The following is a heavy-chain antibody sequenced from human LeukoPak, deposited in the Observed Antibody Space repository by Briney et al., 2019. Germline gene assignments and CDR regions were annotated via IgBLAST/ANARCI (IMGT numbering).Heavy chain of an antibody. V-gene: IGHV1-18*04. J-gene: IGHJ4*02. CDR2: ISAYNGNT. CDR1: GYTFTGYY. Sequence: ASVKVSCKASGYTFTGYYMHWVRQAPGQGLEWMGWISAYNGNTNYAQKLQGRVTMTTDTSTSTAYMELRSLRSDDTAVYYCARVEIAAAGTGNLDYWGQGTLVTVSS. D-gene: IGHD6-13*01. CDR3: ARVEIAAAGTGNLDY.